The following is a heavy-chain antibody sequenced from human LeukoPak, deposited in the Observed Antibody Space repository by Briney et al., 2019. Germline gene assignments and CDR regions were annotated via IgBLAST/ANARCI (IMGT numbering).Heavy chain of an antibody. D-gene: IGHD2-2*02. Sequence: ASVKVSCKASGYTFTSYDINWVRQATGQGLEWMGWISAYNGNTNYAQKLQGRVTMTTDTSTSTAYMELRSLRSDDTAVYYCARSKYCSSNSCYNPSPDFDYWGQGTLVTVSS. J-gene: IGHJ4*02. CDR1: GYTFTSYD. CDR3: ARSKYCSSNSCYNPSPDFDY. V-gene: IGHV1-18*01. CDR2: ISAYNGNT.